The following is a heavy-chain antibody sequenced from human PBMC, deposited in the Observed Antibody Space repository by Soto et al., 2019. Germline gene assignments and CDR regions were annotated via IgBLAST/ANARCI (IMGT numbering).Heavy chain of an antibody. D-gene: IGHD2-2*01. CDR2: ISSSSSYI. Sequence: EVQLVESGGGLVKPGGSLRLSCEASGFTFSSYNMNWVRQAPGKGLEWVSSISSSSSYIYYADSVKGRFTISRDNAKNSLYLQMNSLRAEDTAVYYCARQXXXXXCPMPWPSWGQGTLVTVSS. J-gene: IGHJ5*02. V-gene: IGHV3-21*01. CDR1: GFTFSSYN. CDR3: ARQXXXXXCPMPWPS.